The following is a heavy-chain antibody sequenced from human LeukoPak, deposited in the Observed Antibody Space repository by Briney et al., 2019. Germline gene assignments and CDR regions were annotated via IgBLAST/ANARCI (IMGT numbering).Heavy chain of an antibody. Sequence: SVKVSCKASGYTFTSYDINWVRQATGQGLEWMGWMNPNSGNTGYAQKFQGRVTITRNTSISIAYMELSSLRSEDTAVYYCARVHRSGYGYFYCYYYMDVWGKGTTVTVSS. J-gene: IGHJ6*03. V-gene: IGHV1-8*03. CDR2: MNPNSGNT. D-gene: IGHD5-18*01. CDR3: ARVHRSGYGYFYCYYYMDV. CDR1: GYTFTSYD.